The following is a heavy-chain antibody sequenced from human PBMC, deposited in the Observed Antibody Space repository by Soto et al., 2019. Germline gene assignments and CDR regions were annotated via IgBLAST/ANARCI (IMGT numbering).Heavy chain of an antibody. CDR2: INHSGST. CDR1: GGSLSSYY. Sequence: SETLSLTCAVYGGSLSSYYWSWSRQPPGKGLEWIGEINHSGSTNYNPSLKSRVTISVDTSKNQFSLKLSSVTAADTAVYYCARGYHGYGYYYYGMDVWGQGTTVTVS. J-gene: IGHJ6*02. D-gene: IGHD3-16*01. V-gene: IGHV4-34*01. CDR3: ARGYHGYGYYYYGMDV.